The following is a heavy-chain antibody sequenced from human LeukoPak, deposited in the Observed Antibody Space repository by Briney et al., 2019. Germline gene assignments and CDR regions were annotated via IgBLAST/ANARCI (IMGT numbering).Heavy chain of an antibody. V-gene: IGHV4-59*01. D-gene: IGHD6-13*01. CDR1: GDYISSYY. Sequence: SETLSLTCTVSGDYISSYYWSWIRQPPGKGLEWIGCIYYTGSTNYNPSLKSRVTISTDTSKNQFSLELSSVTAADTAVYCCARVIAGARSWCDPWGQRTLVTVSS. CDR2: IYYTGST. CDR3: ARVIAGARSWCDP. J-gene: IGHJ5*02.